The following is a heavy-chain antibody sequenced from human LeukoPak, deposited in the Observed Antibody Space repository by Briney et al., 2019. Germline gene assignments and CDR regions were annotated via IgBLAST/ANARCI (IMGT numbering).Heavy chain of an antibody. V-gene: IGHV3-23*01. CDR3: ATDRPHPSSEPTNFDY. Sequence: GGSLRLSCAASGFTFSNYAMSWVRQAPGKGLEWVSAISGSGHNTYHADSVKGRFTISRDNSKSTLYLQMNSLRAEDTAVYFCATDRPHPSSEPTNFDYWGQGTLVTVSS. CDR1: GFTFSNYA. J-gene: IGHJ4*02. D-gene: IGHD1-14*01. CDR2: ISGSGHNT.